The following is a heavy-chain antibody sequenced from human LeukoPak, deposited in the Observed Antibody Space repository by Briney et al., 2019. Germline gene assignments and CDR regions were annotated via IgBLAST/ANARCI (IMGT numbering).Heavy chain of an antibody. D-gene: IGHD1-26*01. CDR1: GYSISSGYY. CDR2: IYHSGST. V-gene: IGHV4-38-2*02. J-gene: IGHJ6*03. CDR3: ARDQGVGAMRGYYYYYYMDV. Sequence: QTSETLSLTCAVSGYSISSGYYWGWIRQPPGKGLEWIGSIYHSGSTNYNPSLKSRVTMSVDTSKNQFSLKLSSVTAADTAVYYCARDQGVGAMRGYYYYYYMDVWGKGTTVTVSS.